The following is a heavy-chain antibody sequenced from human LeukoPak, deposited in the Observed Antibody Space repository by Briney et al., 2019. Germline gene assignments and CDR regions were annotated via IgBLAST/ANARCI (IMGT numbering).Heavy chain of an antibody. Sequence: ASVNVSCKASGYTFTSYYMHWVRQAPGRGLEWMGIINPSGGSTSYAQKFQGRVTMTRDMSTSTVYMELSSLRSEDTAVYYCARSPHSSAGRGYYYYMDVWGKGTTVTVSS. CDR1: GYTFTSYY. D-gene: IGHD6-25*01. CDR2: INPSGGST. CDR3: ARSPHSSAGRGYYYYMDV. J-gene: IGHJ6*03. V-gene: IGHV1-46*01.